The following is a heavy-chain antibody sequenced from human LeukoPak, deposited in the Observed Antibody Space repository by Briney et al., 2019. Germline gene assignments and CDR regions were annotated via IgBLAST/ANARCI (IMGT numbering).Heavy chain of an antibody. V-gene: IGHV4-34*01. Sequence: SETLSLTCAVYGGSFSHYYWSWIRQPPGTGLEWIGEINHSGSTNYNPSLKSRVTISVDTSKNQFSLMLSSVTAADTAVYYCASYGGNSVYDPWGQGTLVTVSS. D-gene: IGHD4-23*01. J-gene: IGHJ5*02. CDR2: INHSGST. CDR1: GGSFSHYY. CDR3: ASYGGNSVYDP.